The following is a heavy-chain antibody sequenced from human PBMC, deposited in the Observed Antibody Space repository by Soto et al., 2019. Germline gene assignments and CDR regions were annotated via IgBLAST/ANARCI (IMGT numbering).Heavy chain of an antibody. CDR1: GVTFSSYA. Sequence: GAAVKVSCKAAGVTFSSYASSWVRQAAGQGLEWMGGIIPIFGTATYAQKFQGRVTITADESTSTAYTALRSLSSEPTAVYSCARLEGIPGPTSGWGPGTLVPVS. V-gene: IGHV1-69*13. CDR3: ARLEGIPGPTSG. CDR2: IIPIFGTA. D-gene: IGHD1-7*01. J-gene: IGHJ4*02.